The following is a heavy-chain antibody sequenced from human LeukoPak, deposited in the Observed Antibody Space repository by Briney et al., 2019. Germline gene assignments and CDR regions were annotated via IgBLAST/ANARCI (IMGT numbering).Heavy chain of an antibody. CDR3: ARFGNKWELLPFHAFDI. CDR2: INWNGGST. CDR1: GFTFDDYG. V-gene: IGHV3-20*04. Sequence: PGGSLRLSCAASGFTFDDYGMSWVRQAPGKGLEWVSGINWNGGSTGYADSVKGRFTISRDNAKNSLYLQMNSLRAEDTAVYYCARFGNKWELLPFHAFDIWGQGTMVTVSS. D-gene: IGHD1-26*01. J-gene: IGHJ3*02.